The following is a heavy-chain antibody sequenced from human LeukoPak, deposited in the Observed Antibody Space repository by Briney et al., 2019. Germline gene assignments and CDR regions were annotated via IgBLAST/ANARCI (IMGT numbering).Heavy chain of an antibody. CDR2: ISNNGGYT. Sequence: GGSLRLSCAASGFTFSSSAMSWVRQAPGKGLEWVSAISNNGGYTYYADSVQGRFTISRDNSKSTLCLQMNSLRAEDTAVYYCAKRSPITMVRGVIPWGQGTLVTVSS. J-gene: IGHJ5*02. CDR3: AKRSPITMVRGVIP. CDR1: GFTFSSSA. D-gene: IGHD3-10*01. V-gene: IGHV3-23*01.